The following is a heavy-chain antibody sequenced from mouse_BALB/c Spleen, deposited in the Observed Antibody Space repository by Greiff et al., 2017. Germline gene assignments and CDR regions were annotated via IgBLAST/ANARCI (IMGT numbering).Heavy chain of an antibody. D-gene: IGHD2-1*01. CDR1: GYSITSGYY. CDR3: ARGGNRGSPFAY. Sequence: DVKLQESGPGLVKPSQSLSLTCSVTGYSITSGYYWNWIRQFPGNKLEWMGYISYDGSNNYNPSLKNRISVTRDTSKNQFFLKLNSVTTEDTATYYCARGGNRGSPFAYWGQGTLVTVSA. J-gene: IGHJ3*01. CDR2: ISYDGSN. V-gene: IGHV3-6*02.